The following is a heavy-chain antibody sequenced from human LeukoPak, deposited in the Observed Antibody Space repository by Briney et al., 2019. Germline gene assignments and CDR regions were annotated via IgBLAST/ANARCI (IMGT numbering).Heavy chain of an antibody. D-gene: IGHD6-13*01. V-gene: IGHV1-2*02. CDR3: ARGGIAAVGTFAFDI. J-gene: IGHJ3*02. Sequence: ASVKVSCKASRYTFTGYYVHWVRQAPGQGLEWMGWINPNSGGTNYAQKFQGGVTMTRDTSISTAYMELSRLRSDDTAVYYCARGGIAAVGTFAFDIWGQGTMVTVSS. CDR1: RYTFTGYY. CDR2: INPNSGGT.